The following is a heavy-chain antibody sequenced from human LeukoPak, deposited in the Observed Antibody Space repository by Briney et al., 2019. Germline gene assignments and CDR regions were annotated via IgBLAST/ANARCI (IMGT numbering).Heavy chain of an antibody. V-gene: IGHV1-2*02. J-gene: IGHJ4*02. CDR1: GYTFTGYY. Sequence: ASVKVSCKASGYTFTGYYMHWVRQAPGQGLEWMGWINPNSGGTNYAQKFQGRVTMTRDTSISTAYMELRSLRSDDTAVYYCARVDSYGPLFDYWGQGTLVTVSS. CDR2: INPNSGGT. CDR3: ARVDSYGPLFDY. D-gene: IGHD5-18*01.